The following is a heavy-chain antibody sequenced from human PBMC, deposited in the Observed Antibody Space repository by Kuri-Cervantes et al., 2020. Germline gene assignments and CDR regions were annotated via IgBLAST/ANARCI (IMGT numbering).Heavy chain of an antibody. J-gene: IGHJ4*02. CDR3: AREAPVVPAAHFDY. V-gene: IGHV3-7*01. CDR2: IKQDGSEK. CDR1: GFTFSSYW. D-gene: IGHD2-2*01. Sequence: GGSLRLSCAASGFTFSSYWMSWVRQAPGKGLEWVANIKQDGSEKYYVDSVKGRFTISRDNAKNSLYLQMNSLRDEDTAVYYCAREAPVVPAAHFDYWGQGTLVTVSS.